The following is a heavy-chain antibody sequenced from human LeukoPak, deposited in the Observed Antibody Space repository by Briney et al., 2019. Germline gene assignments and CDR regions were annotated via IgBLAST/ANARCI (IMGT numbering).Heavy chain of an antibody. Sequence: GRSLRLSCAASAFTFSSYGMHWDRQAPGQGLEWVAVISYDGSNKYYADSVKGRFTISRDNSKNTLYLQMNSLRDEDTAVYYCAKDTDVDTAMVGDYWGQGTLVIVSS. CDR3: AKDTDVDTAMVGDY. CDR1: AFTFSSYG. D-gene: IGHD5-18*01. V-gene: IGHV3-30*18. CDR2: ISYDGSNK. J-gene: IGHJ4*02.